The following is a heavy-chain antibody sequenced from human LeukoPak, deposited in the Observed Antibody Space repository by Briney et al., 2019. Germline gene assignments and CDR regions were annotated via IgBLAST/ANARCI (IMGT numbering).Heavy chain of an antibody. CDR3: ARGSITMIP. D-gene: IGHD3-22*01. V-gene: IGHV4-39*01. CDR1: GGSIRNSSFY. J-gene: IGHJ5*02. Sequence: RTSEILSLTCAVSGGSIRNSSFYWGWIRQPPGKGLEWIASIYNSGTTYYNPSLKSRITIFVDTSKNQVSLKLSSVTAADTAVYYCARGSITMIPWGQGTLVTVSS. CDR2: IYNSGTT.